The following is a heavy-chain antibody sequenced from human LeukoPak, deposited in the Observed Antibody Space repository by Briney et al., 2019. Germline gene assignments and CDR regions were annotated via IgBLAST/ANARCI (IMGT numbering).Heavy chain of an antibody. J-gene: IGHJ4*02. V-gene: IGHV3-30*02. Sequence: GGSLRLSRAASGFTFSSYGMPWVRQAPGKWLEWVAFIRYDGSNKYYADSVKSRFTISRDNSKNTLYLQMNSLRAEDTAVYYCAKDFSAYRSYYFDYWGQGTLVTVSS. CDR1: GFTFSSYG. CDR3: AKDFSAYRSYYFDY. D-gene: IGHD3-16*02. CDR2: IRYDGSNK.